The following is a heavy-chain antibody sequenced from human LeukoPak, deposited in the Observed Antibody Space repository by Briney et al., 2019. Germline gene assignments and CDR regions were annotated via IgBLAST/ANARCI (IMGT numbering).Heavy chain of an antibody. CDR1: GFTFSSYS. D-gene: IGHD5-18*01. CDR3: ALTGYSYGFDY. Sequence: GGSLRLSCAASGFTFSSYSMNWVRQAPGNGLEWVSSISSSSSYIYYADSVKGRFTISRDNAKNSLYLQMNSLRAEDTAVYYCALTGYSYGFDYWGQGTLVPVSS. J-gene: IGHJ4*02. V-gene: IGHV3-21*01. CDR2: ISSSSSYI.